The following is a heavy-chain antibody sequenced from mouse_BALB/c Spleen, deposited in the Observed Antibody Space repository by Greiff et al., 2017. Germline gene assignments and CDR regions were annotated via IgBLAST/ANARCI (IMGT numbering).Heavy chain of an antibody. CDR3: ARSTMITYWYFDV. J-gene: IGHJ1*01. CDR1: GYTFTSYW. Sequence: QVQLQQPGAELVKPGAPVKLSCKASGYTFTSYWMNWVKQRPGRGLEWIGRIDPSDSETHYNQKFKDKATLTVDKSSSTAYIQLSSLTSEDSAVYYCARSTMITYWYFDVWGAGTTVTVSS. V-gene: IGHV1-69*02. CDR2: IDPSDSET. D-gene: IGHD2-4*01.